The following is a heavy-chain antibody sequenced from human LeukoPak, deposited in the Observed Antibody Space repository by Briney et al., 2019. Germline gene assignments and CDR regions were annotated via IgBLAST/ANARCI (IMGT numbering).Heavy chain of an antibody. Sequence: GGSLRLSCAASGFTFSSYGMHWVRQAPGKGLEWVADIGYDGSNKYYADSVKGRFTISRDNSKNTLYLQMNRLRAEDTAVYYCARRRAYCGGDCYSPTYYYYGMDVWGQGTTVTVSS. CDR1: GFTFSSYG. J-gene: IGHJ6*02. CDR3: ARRRAYCGGDCYSPTYYYYGMDV. CDR2: IGYDGSNK. V-gene: IGHV3-33*01. D-gene: IGHD2-21*02.